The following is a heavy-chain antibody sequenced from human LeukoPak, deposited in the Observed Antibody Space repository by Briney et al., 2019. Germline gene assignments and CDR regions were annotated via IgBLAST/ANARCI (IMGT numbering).Heavy chain of an antibody. CDR2: INPSGGST. CDR3: ARDSPISGSYYGGLGH. J-gene: IGHJ4*02. Sequence: GASVKVSCKASGYIFSSYYMHWVRQAPGQGLEWMGIINPSGGSTSYAQKFQGRVTMPRDTSTSTVYMELSSLRSDDTAVYYCARDSPISGSYYGGLGHWGQGTLVTVSS. CDR1: GYIFSSYY. V-gene: IGHV1-46*01. D-gene: IGHD1-26*01.